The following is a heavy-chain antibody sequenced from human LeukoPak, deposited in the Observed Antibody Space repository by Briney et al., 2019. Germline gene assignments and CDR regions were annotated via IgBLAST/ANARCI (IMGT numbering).Heavy chain of an antibody. Sequence: ASVKVSCKVSGYTLTELSMHWVRQAPGKGLEWMGGFDPEDGETIYAQKFQGRVTMTEDTSTDTAYMELSSLRSEDTAVYYCATLPRPDIVAVPAAIPDYYYYYYMDVWGKGTTVTVSS. CDR2: FDPEDGET. D-gene: IGHD2-2*02. J-gene: IGHJ6*03. CDR1: GYTLTELS. CDR3: ATLPRPDIVAVPAAIPDYYYYYYMDV. V-gene: IGHV1-24*01.